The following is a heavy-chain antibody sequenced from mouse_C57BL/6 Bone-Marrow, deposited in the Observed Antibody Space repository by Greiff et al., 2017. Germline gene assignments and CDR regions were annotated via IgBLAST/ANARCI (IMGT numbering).Heavy chain of an antibody. CDR1: GFSLTSYG. Sequence: VKLMESGPGLVQPSQSLSITCTVSGFSLTSYGVHWVRQSPGNGLEWLGVIWRGGSTDYNAAFMSRLSITKDNSKSQVFFKMNSLQADDTSIYYCATVYDGYYVGYYAMDYWGQGTSVTVSS. D-gene: IGHD2-3*01. J-gene: IGHJ4*01. CDR3: ATVYDGYYVGYYAMDY. CDR2: IWRGGST. V-gene: IGHV2-5*01.